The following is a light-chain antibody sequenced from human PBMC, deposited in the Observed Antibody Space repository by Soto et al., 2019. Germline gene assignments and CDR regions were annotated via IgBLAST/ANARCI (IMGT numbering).Light chain of an antibody. J-gene: IGLJ2*01. CDR3: CLYAGNRTFV. Sequence: QSALTQPASVSGSPGQSITISCTATSSDFGIYDLVSWYQQHPGKAPKVIIFEGSKRPSGVSNRFSGSTSGNTASLTISGLQAEDEADYHCCLYAGNRTFVFGGGTQLTVL. CDR2: EGS. CDR1: SSDFGIYDL. V-gene: IGLV2-23*03.